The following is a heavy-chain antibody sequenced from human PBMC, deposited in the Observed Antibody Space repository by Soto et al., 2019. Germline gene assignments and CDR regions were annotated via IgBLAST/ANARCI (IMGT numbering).Heavy chain of an antibody. CDR3: ARNAGSSGYSRGNLFDP. Sequence: PSETLSLTCTVSGGTISSWYWSWIRQPPGKGLEWIGYIYYSGSTNCNPSLKSRVTISVDTSKNQFSLKLSSVTAADTAVYYCARNAGSSGYSRGNLFDPWGQGTLVTVSS. J-gene: IGHJ5*02. CDR1: GGTISSWY. CDR2: IYYSGST. V-gene: IGHV4-59*08. D-gene: IGHD3-22*01.